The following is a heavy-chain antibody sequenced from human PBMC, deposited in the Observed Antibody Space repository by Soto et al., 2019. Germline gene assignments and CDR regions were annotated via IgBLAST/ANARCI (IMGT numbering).Heavy chain of an antibody. V-gene: IGHV4-59*12. CDR2: IYYSGST. Sequence: SETLSLTCTVSGGSISSYYWSWIRQPPGKGLEWIGYIYYSGSTDYNPSLKSRVTISEDSSKRQFSLKLTSVTAADTAVYYCARDKITGLFDYWGQGTLVTISS. CDR3: ARDKITGLFDY. D-gene: IGHD2-8*02. J-gene: IGHJ4*02. CDR1: GGSISSYY.